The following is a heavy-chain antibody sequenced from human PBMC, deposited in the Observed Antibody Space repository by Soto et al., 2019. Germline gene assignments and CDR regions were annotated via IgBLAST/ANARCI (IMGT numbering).Heavy chain of an antibody. D-gene: IGHD3-3*01. CDR2: IYYSGST. CDR1: GGSISSGGYY. Sequence: QVQLQESGPGLVKPSQTLSLTCTVSGGSISSGGYYWSWIRQHPGKGLEWIGYIYYSGSTYYNPSLESRATISVDTSKHQFSLKLSSVTAADTAVYYCARDGGYYDFWSGFRAFDIWGQGTMVTVSS. CDR3: ARDGGYYDFWSGFRAFDI. J-gene: IGHJ3*02. V-gene: IGHV4-31*03.